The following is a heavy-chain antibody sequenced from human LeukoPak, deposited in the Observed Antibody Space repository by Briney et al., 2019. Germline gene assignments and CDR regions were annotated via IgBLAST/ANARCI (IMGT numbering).Heavy chain of an antibody. V-gene: IGHV1-24*01. CDR3: ATVNIAVAGDCYYYGMDV. J-gene: IGHJ6*02. Sequence: ASVKVSCKVSGYTLTELSMHWVRQAPGKGLEWMGGFDPEDGETIYAQKFQSRVTMTEDTSTDTAYMELSSLRSEDTAVYYCATVNIAVAGDCYYYGMDVWGQGTTVTVSS. CDR1: GYTLTELS. D-gene: IGHD6-19*01. CDR2: FDPEDGET.